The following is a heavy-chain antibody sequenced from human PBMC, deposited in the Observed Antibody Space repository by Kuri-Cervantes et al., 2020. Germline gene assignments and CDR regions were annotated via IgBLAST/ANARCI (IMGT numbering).Heavy chain of an antibody. Sequence: GESLKISCAASGFTFSSYAMSWVRQAPGKGLEWVSAISGSGGSTYYADSVKGRFTISRDNSKNTLYLQMNSLRAEDTAVYYCAKSSRSYNWGFFDFWGQGTLVTVSS. D-gene: IGHD1-26*01. CDR1: GFTFSSYA. CDR2: ISGSGGST. CDR3: AKSSRSYNWGFFDF. V-gene: IGHV3-23*01. J-gene: IGHJ4*02.